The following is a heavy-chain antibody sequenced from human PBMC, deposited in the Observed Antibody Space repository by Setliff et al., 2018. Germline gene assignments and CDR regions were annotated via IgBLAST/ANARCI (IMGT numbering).Heavy chain of an antibody. V-gene: IGHV3-48*01. D-gene: IGHD3-22*01. CDR2: ISSRSDII. Sequence: GGSLRLSCAASGITFSTYSMNWVRQAPGKGLEWVSYISSRSDIIYYADSVKGRFTISRDNAKNSPYLQVNSLRAEDTAVYYCATNPRKGRSGGYYYDDPYYYYMDVWGKGTTVTVSS. CDR1: GITFSTYS. CDR3: ATNPRKGRSGGYYYDDPYYYYMDV. J-gene: IGHJ6*03.